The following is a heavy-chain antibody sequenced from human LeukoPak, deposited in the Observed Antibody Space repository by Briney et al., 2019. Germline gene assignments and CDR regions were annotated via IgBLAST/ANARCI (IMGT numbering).Heavy chain of an antibody. CDR2: IKQDGSEK. CDR3: AKDIVGGGDDY. CDR1: GCTFSSYW. V-gene: IGHV3-7*01. Sequence: PGGSLRLFCAASGCTFSSYWMSWVRQAPGKGLEWVANIKQDGSEKYYVDSVKGRFTISRDNAKNSIYQQMNSLRVEDTAVYYCAKDIVGGGDDYWGQGTLVIVSS. J-gene: IGHJ4*02. D-gene: IGHD2-21*02.